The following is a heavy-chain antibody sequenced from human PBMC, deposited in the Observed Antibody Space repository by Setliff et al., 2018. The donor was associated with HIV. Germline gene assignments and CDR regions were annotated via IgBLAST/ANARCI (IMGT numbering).Heavy chain of an antibody. CDR2: ISGSGSAM. J-gene: IGHJ4*02. CDR1: GFTFSSYE. D-gene: IGHD6-19*01. Sequence: GSLRLSCAASGFTFSSYEMNWVRQAPGKGLEWVSYISGSGSAMYYADSVEGRFTISRDNAKNSLYLQMNSLRAEDTAVYHCAKAELSSGRYYFDYWGQGTLVTVSS. CDR3: AKAELSSGRYYFDY. V-gene: IGHV3-48*03.